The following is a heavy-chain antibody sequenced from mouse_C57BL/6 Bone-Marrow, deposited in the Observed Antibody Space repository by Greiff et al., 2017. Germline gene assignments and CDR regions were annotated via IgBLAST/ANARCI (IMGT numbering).Heavy chain of an antibody. CDR1: GYTFTSYW. V-gene: IGHV1-52*01. CDR3: ARRDSSGYWFAY. J-gene: IGHJ3*01. Sequence: QVHVKQPGAELVRPGSSVKLSCKASGYTFTSYWMHWVKQRPIQGLEWIGNIDPSDSETHYNQKFKDKATLTVDKSSSTAYMQLSCLTSEDSAVYYCARRDSSGYWFAYWGQGTLVTVSA. D-gene: IGHD3-2*02. CDR2: IDPSDSET.